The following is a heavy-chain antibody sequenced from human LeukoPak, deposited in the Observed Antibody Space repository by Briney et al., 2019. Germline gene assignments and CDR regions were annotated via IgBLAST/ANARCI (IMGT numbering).Heavy chain of an antibody. CDR1: GGSISSSTYY. J-gene: IGHJ4*02. V-gene: IGHV4-39*01. CDR3: ARQPRDGHNPMPYYFDY. D-gene: IGHD5-24*01. CDR2: MYYTGTT. Sequence: PSETLSLTCSVSGGSISSSTYYWGWIRQPPGKGLDWIGSMYYTGTTYYNPSIKSRVTISVHKSKNQLYLKLTSVTAADTAVYYCARQPRDGHNPMPYYFDYWGQGTLVTVSS.